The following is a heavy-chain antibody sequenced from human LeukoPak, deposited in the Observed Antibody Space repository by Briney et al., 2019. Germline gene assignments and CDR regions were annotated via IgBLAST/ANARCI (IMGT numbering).Heavy chain of an antibody. V-gene: IGHV4-59*01. J-gene: IGHJ6*03. CDR1: GGSISSYY. CDR3: ARGCPFTIFGVVIPDYYYYYMDV. Sequence: SETLSLTCTVSGGSISSYYWSWIRQPPGKGLEWIGYIYYSGSTNYNPSLKSRVTISVDTFKNQFSLKLSSVTAADTAVYYCARGCPFTIFGVVIPDYYYYYMDVWGKGTTVTVSS. CDR2: IYYSGST. D-gene: IGHD3-3*01.